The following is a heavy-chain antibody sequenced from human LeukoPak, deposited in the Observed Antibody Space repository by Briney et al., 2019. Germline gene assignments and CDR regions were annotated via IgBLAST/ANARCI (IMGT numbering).Heavy chain of an antibody. V-gene: IGHV3-21*04. J-gene: IGHJ3*02. CDR1: GFTFSSYS. D-gene: IGHD3-22*01. CDR2: ISSSSSYI. CDR3: ARDQGSSYYLGAFDI. Sequence: GGSLRLSCAASGFTFSSYSMNRVRQPRGKWLEWVASISSSSSYIYYADSVKGRFTISRDNSKNTLYLQMNSLRAEDTALYYCARDQGSSYYLGAFDIWGQGTMVTVSS.